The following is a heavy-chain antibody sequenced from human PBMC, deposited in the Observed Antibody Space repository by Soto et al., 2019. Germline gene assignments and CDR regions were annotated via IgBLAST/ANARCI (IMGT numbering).Heavy chain of an antibody. J-gene: IGHJ5*02. CDR1: GYTFTSYG. CDR2: ISAYNGNT. D-gene: IGHD3-9*01. Sequence: ASVKVSCKASGYTFTSYGISCVRQAPGQVLEWMGWISAYNGNTNYAQKLQGRVTMTTDTSTSTAYMELRSLRSDDTAVYYCAREGLRYFDWSRGNWFDPWGQGTLVTVSS. V-gene: IGHV1-18*01. CDR3: AREGLRYFDWSRGNWFDP.